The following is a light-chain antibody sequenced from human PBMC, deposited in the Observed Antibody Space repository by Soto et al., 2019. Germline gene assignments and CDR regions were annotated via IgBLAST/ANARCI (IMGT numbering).Light chain of an antibody. CDR2: GAS. CDR1: QSVRSN. J-gene: IGKJ4*01. CDR3: QQYNIWPPLT. V-gene: IGKV3-15*01. Sequence: EVELTQSPDILSVSPGETATLSCRASQSVRSNLAWYQQKPGQAPRLLIYGASTRATGIPARFSGSGSGREFTLTISRLQSEDFGLYYGQQYNIWPPLTFGGGTKVEIK.